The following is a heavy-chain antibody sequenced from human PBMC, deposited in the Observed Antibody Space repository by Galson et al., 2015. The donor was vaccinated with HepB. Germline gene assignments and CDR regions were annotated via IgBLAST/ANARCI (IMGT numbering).Heavy chain of an antibody. CDR2: ISGSGGST. J-gene: IGHJ6*02. V-gene: IGHV3-23*01. D-gene: IGHD3-22*01. CDR3: AHALVGYDSSGYYQSGGYYYGMDV. Sequence: SLRLSCAASEFTFSSYAMSWARQAPGKGLEWVSAISGSGGSTYYADSVKGRFTIYRDNSKNTLYLQMNSLRAEDTAVNYCAHALVGYDSSGYYQSGGYYYGMDVWGQGTTVTVSS. CDR1: EFTFSSYA.